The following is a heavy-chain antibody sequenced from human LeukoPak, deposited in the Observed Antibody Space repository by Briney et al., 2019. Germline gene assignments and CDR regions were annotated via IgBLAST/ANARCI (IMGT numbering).Heavy chain of an antibody. CDR3: ARAPIITMVRGVIIGNWFDP. CDR2: IYYSGST. D-gene: IGHD3-10*01. CDR1: GGSISSGDYY. V-gene: IGHV4-30-4*01. J-gene: IGHJ5*02. Sequence: SQTLSLTCTVSGGSISSGDYYWSWLRQPPGTGLEWIGYIYYSGSTYYNPSLKSRVTISVDTSKNQFSLKLSSVTAADTAVYYCARAPIITMVRGVIIGNWFDPWGQGTLVTVSS.